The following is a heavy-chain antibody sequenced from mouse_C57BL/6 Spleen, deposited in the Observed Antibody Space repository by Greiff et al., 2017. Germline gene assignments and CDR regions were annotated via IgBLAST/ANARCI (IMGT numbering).Heavy chain of an antibody. J-gene: IGHJ2*01. D-gene: IGHD2-12*01. V-gene: IGHV5-17*01. CDR2: ISSGSSTI. CDR3: AGASDDLDY. Sequence: EVKLVESGAGLVKPGGSLKLSCAASGFTFSDYGMHWVRQAPEKGLEWVAYISSGSSTIYYADTVKGRVTISRDNAKNTLFLQMTSLRSEDTAMYYCAGASDDLDYWGKGTTLTVSS. CDR1: GFTFSDYG.